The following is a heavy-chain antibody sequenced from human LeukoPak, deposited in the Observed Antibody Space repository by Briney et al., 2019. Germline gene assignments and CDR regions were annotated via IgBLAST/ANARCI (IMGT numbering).Heavy chain of an antibody. CDR2: IYHSGST. D-gene: IGHD3-9*01. V-gene: IGHV4-30-2*01. J-gene: IGHJ4*02. Sequence: SETLSLTCTVSGGSISSGGYYWSWIRQPPGKGLEWIGYIYHSGSTYYNPSLKSRVTISVDRSKNQFSPKLSSVTAADTAVYYCASGPYYDILTGYYMVFGYWGQGTLVTVSS. CDR3: ASGPYYDILTGYYMVFGY. CDR1: GGSISSGGYY.